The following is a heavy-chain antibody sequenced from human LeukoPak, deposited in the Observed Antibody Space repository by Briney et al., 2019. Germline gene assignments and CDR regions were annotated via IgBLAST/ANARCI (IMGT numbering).Heavy chain of an antibody. J-gene: IGHJ3*02. CDR1: GLTFSSYA. CDR3: AKSYSSRVTLPDAFDI. D-gene: IGHD2-21*02. CDR2: ISGSGGST. Sequence: GGSLRLSCAASGLTFSSYAMSWVRQAPGKGLEWVSAISGSGGSTYYADSVKGRFTISRDNSKNTLYLQMNSLRAEDTAVYYCAKSYSSRVTLPDAFDIWGQGTMVTVSS. V-gene: IGHV3-23*01.